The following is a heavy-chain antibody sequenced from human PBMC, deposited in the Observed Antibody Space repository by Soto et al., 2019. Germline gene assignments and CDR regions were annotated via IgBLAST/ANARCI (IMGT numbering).Heavy chain of an antibody. CDR3: ARFSKIDSSGYYRWVPFDY. V-gene: IGHV5-10-1*01. Sequence: GESLKISCKGSGYSFTGYWISWVRQMPGKGLEWMGRIDPSDSYTNYSPSFQGHVTISADKSISTAYLQWSSLKASDTAMYYCARFSKIDSSGYYRWVPFDYWGQGTLVTVSS. CDR2: IDPSDSYT. J-gene: IGHJ4*02. D-gene: IGHD3-22*01. CDR1: GYSFTGYW.